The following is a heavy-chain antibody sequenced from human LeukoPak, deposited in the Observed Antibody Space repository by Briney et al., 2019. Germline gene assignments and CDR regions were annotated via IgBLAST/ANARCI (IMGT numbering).Heavy chain of an antibody. CDR3: AGATRENGGYTKFDH. Sequence: GGSLRLSCAASGFTFSSYWMHWVRQAPGKGLVWVSRINTDESSTNYADSVKVRFTISRNNAKNTLDLQMNSLRDEDTAVYYCAGATRENGGYTKFDHWGQGTLVTVSS. J-gene: IGHJ4*02. CDR2: INTDESST. V-gene: IGHV3-74*01. D-gene: IGHD5-12*01. CDR1: GFTFSSYW.